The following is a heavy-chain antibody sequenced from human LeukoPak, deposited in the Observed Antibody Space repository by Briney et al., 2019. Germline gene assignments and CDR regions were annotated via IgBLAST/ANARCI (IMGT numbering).Heavy chain of an antibody. V-gene: IGHV3-20*01. D-gene: IGHD3-10*01. CDR3: ARNYHGSGSTAFDI. Sequence: GGSLRLSCAASGFTFDDYGMSWVRQAPGKGLEWVSGINGNGGSTGYGDSMKGRFTISRDNAKNSLYLQMKRLRVEDTGLYHCARNYHGSGSTAFDIWGQGTMVTVSS. CDR2: INGNGGST. CDR1: GFTFDDYG. J-gene: IGHJ3*02.